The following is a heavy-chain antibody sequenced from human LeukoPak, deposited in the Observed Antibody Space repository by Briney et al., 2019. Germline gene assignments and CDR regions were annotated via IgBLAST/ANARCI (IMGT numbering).Heavy chain of an antibody. D-gene: IGHD5-12*01. V-gene: IGHV3-7*01. Sequence: GGSLRLSCAASGFTFSSYWMSWVRQAPGKGLEWVANIKQDGSEKYYVDSVKGRFTISRDNAKNSLYLQMNSLRAEDTAVYYCARGNGYDPYYYYYYYMDVWGKGTTVTVSS. CDR1: GFTFSSYW. CDR3: ARGNGYDPYYYYYYYMDV. J-gene: IGHJ6*03. CDR2: IKQDGSEK.